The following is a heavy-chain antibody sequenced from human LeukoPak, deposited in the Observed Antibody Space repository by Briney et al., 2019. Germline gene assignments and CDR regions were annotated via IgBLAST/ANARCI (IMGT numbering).Heavy chain of an antibody. CDR2: IYSGGST. CDR3: ARDLGSGWNFDY. J-gene: IGHJ4*01. Sequence: PSETLSLTCAVSGGSISSSNWWSWVRQPPGKGLEWVSVIYSGGSTYYADSVKGRFTISRDNSKNTLYLQMNSLRAEDTAVYYCARDLGSGWNFDYWGQGTLVTVSS. D-gene: IGHD6-19*01. V-gene: IGHV3-53*01. CDR1: GGSISSSNW.